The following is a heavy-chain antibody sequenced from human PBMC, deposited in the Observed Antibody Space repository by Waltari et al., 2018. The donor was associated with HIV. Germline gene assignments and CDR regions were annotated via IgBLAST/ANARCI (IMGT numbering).Heavy chain of an antibody. J-gene: IGHJ4*02. Sequence: QVQLVESGGGVVQPGRSLRLSCAASGFTFSSYGMHWVRQAPGKGLEGVAIISYDGSNKYYADSVKGRFTISRDNSKNTLYLQMNSLRAEDTAVYYCAKDPRGIAAAAEGFHWGQGTLVTVSS. CDR3: AKDPRGIAAAAEGFH. V-gene: IGHV3-30*18. CDR1: GFTFSSYG. D-gene: IGHD6-13*01. CDR2: ISYDGSNK.